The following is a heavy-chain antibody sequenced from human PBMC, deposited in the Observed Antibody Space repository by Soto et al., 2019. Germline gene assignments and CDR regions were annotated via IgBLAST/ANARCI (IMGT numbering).Heavy chain of an antibody. CDR3: ARVRIPMIREPFRGAFDI. CDR2: IYYSGST. CDR1: GGSVSSGNYY. J-gene: IGHJ3*02. D-gene: IGHD3-22*01. Sequence: SETLSLTCTVSGGSVSSGNYYWSWIRQPPGKGLEWIGYIYYSGSTNYNSSLKSRVTISVDTPKNQFSLKLSSVTAADTDVYYCARVRIPMIREPFRGAFDIWGQGQWSPSPQ. V-gene: IGHV4-61*01.